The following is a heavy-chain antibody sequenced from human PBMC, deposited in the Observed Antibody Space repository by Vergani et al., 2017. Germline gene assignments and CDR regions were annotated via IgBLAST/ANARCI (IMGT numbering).Heavy chain of an antibody. D-gene: IGHD1-26*01. CDR3: AITNSGSYPGGDY. CDR1: GFTFSSYS. CDR2: ISSSSSTI. Sequence: VQLVESGGGVVQPGGSLRLSCAASGFTFSSYSMNWVRQAPGKGLEWVSYISSSSSTIYYADSVKGRFTISRDNAKNSLYLQMNSLRAEDTAVYYCAITNSGSYPGGDYWGQGTLVTVSS. J-gene: IGHJ4*02. V-gene: IGHV3-48*04.